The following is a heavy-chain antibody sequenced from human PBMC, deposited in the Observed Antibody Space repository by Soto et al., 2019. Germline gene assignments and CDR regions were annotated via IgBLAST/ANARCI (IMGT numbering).Heavy chain of an antibody. D-gene: IGHD6-13*01. J-gene: IGHJ4*02. Sequence: ASVKVSCKASGYTFTSYYMHWVRQAPGQGLEWMGIINPSGGSTSYAQKFQGRVTMTRDTSTSTVYMELSSLRSEDTAVYYCARGGIAAAGREKTKVDYWGQGTLVTVSS. CDR2: INPSGGST. CDR3: ARGGIAAAGREKTKVDY. V-gene: IGHV1-46*01. CDR1: GYTFTSYY.